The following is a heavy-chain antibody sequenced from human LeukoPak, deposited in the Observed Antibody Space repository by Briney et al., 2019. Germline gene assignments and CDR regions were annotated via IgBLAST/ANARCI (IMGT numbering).Heavy chain of an antibody. CDR1: GASISPYY. V-gene: IGHV4-59*01. J-gene: IGHJ4*02. CDR2: IHYSGIT. Sequence: SETLSLTCTVSGASISPYYWSWIRQPPGKGLEWIGYIHYSGITDYNPSLKSRVTILKDTSRNHFSVKLSSVTAADTAVYYCARSQNYYGSGDYWSQGTLVTVSS. D-gene: IGHD3-10*01. CDR3: ARSQNYYGSGDY.